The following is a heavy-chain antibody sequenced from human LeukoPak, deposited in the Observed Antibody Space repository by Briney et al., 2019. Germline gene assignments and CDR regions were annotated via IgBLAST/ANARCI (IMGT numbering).Heavy chain of an antibody. V-gene: IGHV3-7*01. D-gene: IGHD2-2*01. CDR3: ARELLPARYTYYYYCMDV. Sequence: GGSLRLSCAASGFTFSSYWMSWVRQAPGKGLEWVANIKQDGSEKYYVDSVKGRFTISRDNAKNSLYLQMNSLRAEDTAVYYCARELLPARYTYYYYCMDVWGQGTTVTVSS. CDR2: IKQDGSEK. CDR1: GFTFSSYW. J-gene: IGHJ6*02.